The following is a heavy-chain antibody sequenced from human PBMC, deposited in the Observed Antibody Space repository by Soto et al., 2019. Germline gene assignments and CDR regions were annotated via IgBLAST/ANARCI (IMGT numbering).Heavy chain of an antibody. Sequence: EVQLVESGGGLVKPGGSLRLSCAASGFTFSSYTMDWVRQAPGKGLEWVSSVGSSSVYIYYADSVKGRFTISRDNAKNALYLQMNSLTDGDTAMYYCASGGRGYYGGAGWLDPCCQGTLVTVSS. CDR3: ASGGRGYYGGAGWLDP. CDR1: GFTFSSYT. CDR2: VGSSSVYI. J-gene: IGHJ5*02. D-gene: IGHD1-26*01. V-gene: IGHV3-21*01.